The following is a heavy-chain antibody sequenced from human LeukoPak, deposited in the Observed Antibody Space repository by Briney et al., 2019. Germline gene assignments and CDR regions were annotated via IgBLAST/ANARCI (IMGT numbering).Heavy chain of an antibody. D-gene: IGHD2-2*01. Sequence: SETLSLTCTVSGYSISSGYYWGWIRQPPGKGLEWIGSIYHSGSTNYNPSLKSRVAMSIDKSKNQFSPNVNSVTAADTAVYYCARAGQGYCTSTSCYLSLDYWGQGTLVTVSS. CDR2: IYHSGST. CDR3: ARAGQGYCTSTSCYLSLDY. J-gene: IGHJ4*02. CDR1: GYSISSGYY. V-gene: IGHV4-38-2*02.